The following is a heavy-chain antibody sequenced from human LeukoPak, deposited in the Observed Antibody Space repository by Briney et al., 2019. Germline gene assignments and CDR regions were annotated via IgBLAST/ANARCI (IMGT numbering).Heavy chain of an antibody. D-gene: IGHD3-10*01. J-gene: IGHJ5*02. CDR1: GFTFSSYA. Sequence: GGSLRLSCAASGFTFSSYAMSWVRQAPGKGLEWVSAISGSGGSTYYADSVKGGFTISRDNSKNTLYLQMNGLRAEDTAVYYCAKDRSYDGSGSYYGGNWFDPWGQGTLVTVSS. CDR2: ISGSGGST. V-gene: IGHV3-23*01. CDR3: AKDRSYDGSGSYYGGNWFDP.